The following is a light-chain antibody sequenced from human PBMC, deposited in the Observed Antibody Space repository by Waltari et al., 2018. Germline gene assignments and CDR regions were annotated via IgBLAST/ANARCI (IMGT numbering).Light chain of an antibody. CDR3: QSADSSGPSVV. CDR2: KDN. J-gene: IGLJ2*01. CDR1: LLEKQF. Sequence: SYELTQPSSLSVSPGQPARITCSGTLLEKQFGYCYQQKPGQAPILVIFKDNERPSGIPERFSGSSSGTTVTLTISGVQAEDEADYYCQSADSSGPSVVFGGGTKLT. V-gene: IGLV3-25*03.